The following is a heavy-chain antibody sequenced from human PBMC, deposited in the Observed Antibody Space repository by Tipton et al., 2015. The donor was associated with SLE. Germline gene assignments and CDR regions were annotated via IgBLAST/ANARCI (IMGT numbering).Heavy chain of an antibody. CDR3: AKDYNHDNADYN. Sequence: TLSLTCTVSGGSISRYYWGWIRQPPGKGLEWIGNMYFSGSTYYSPSLKSRVTISVDTSRNQFSLQVSSVTVADTAVYYCAKDYNHDNADYNWGQGTLVIVSS. V-gene: IGHV4-59*12. D-gene: IGHD4-17*01. CDR1: GGSISRYY. J-gene: IGHJ4*02. CDR2: MYFSGST.